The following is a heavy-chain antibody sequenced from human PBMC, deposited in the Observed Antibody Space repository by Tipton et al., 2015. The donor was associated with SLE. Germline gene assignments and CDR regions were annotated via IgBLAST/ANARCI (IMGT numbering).Heavy chain of an antibody. CDR2: INHSGST. Sequence: LRLSCAVYGGSFSGYYWSWIRQPPGKGLEWIGEINHSGSTNYNPSLKRRVTISVDTSKNQFSLKLSSVTAADTAVYYCARACTLGGDCYRDAFDIWGQGTMVTVSS. CDR1: GGSFSGYY. CDR3: ARACTLGGDCYRDAFDI. V-gene: IGHV4-34*01. J-gene: IGHJ3*02. D-gene: IGHD2-21*02.